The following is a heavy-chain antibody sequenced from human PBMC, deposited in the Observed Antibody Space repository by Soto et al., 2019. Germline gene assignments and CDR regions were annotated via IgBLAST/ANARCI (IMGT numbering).Heavy chain of an antibody. CDR1: GGSISSYY. J-gene: IGHJ4*02. CDR2: IYYSGST. D-gene: IGHD2-8*01. V-gene: IGHV4-59*01. CDR3: ARGGYCTNGVCYTPRSNFDY. Sequence: PSETLSVTCAVSGGSISSYYWSWIRQPPGKGLEWIGYIYYSGSTNYNPSLKSRVTISVDTSKNQFSLKLSSVTAADTAVYYCARGGYCTNGVCYTPRSNFDYWGQGTLVTVSS.